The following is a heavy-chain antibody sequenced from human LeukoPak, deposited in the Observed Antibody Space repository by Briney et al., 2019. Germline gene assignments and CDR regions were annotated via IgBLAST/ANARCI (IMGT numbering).Heavy chain of an antibody. Sequence: PGGSLRLSCATSGFIFSHFGMHWVRQAPGKGLELVAAIQSDGSQEYFADSVKGRSTISRDKSKSTMYLQIDTLIAEDTAVYYCARDSCLIKTCLDYWGQGTLVTVSS. CDR2: IQSDGSQE. D-gene: IGHD3-10*01. J-gene: IGHJ4*02. CDR3: ARDSCLIKTCLDY. V-gene: IGHV3-33*01. CDR1: GFIFSHFG.